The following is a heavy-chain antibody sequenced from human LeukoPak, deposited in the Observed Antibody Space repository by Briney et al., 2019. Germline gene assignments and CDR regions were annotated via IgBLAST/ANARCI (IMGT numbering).Heavy chain of an antibody. CDR2: LYHPDST. V-gene: IGHV4-38-2*02. Sequence: SETLSLTCTVSGYPINNAYYWVWIRQPPGRGLEWIGSLYHPDSTYYNPSLKSRVTLTADTSRNQFSLKLSFVTAADTAVYYCAGGYSYGYDPLVYFDYWGQGTLVTVSS. D-gene: IGHD5-18*01. J-gene: IGHJ4*02. CDR1: GYPINNAYY. CDR3: AGGYSYGYDPLVYFDY.